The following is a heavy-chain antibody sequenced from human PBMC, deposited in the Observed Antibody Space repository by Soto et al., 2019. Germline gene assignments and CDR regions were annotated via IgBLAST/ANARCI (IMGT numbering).Heavy chain of an antibody. Sequence: EVQLVESGGGLVQPGGSLRLSCAASGHTVISNYMSCVRQAPGKGLEWVSVMYSGGSTYYADPVKGRFIISRDKYKITLYLQMDSLRGEDTAVYYCARDSSLHQPLFYGMDVWCQGTTVTVSS. D-gene: IGHD2-2*01. V-gene: IGHV3-66*01. CDR1: GHTVISNY. CDR2: MYSGGST. CDR3: ARDSSLHQPLFYGMDV. J-gene: IGHJ6*02.